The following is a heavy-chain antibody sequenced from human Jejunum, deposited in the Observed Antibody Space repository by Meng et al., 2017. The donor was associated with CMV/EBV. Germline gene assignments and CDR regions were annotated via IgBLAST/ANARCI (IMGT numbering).Heavy chain of an antibody. CDR2: IVPIFGTA. V-gene: IGHV1-69*05. J-gene: IGHJ4*02. CDR1: GYTFTNYG. CDR3: AGGKWELLSLDY. Sequence: ASGYTFTNYGIGCVRQAPGQGLEWMGGIVPIFGTANYAQVFQGRVTITTDNSTSTAYMELSSLRYEDTAVYYCAGGKWELLSLDYWGQGTLVTVSS. D-gene: IGHD1-26*01.